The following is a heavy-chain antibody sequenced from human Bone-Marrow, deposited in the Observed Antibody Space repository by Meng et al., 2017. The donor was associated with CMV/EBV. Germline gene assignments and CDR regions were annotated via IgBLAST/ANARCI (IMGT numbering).Heavy chain of an antibody. CDR1: AYTFTSYG. J-gene: IGHJ6*02. V-gene: IGHV1-2*02. Sequence: ASVKVSCKASAYTFTSYGISWVRQAPGQGLEWMGWINPNSGGTNYAQKFQGRVTMTRDTSISTAYMELSRMRSDDTAVYYCARGRAALRGGYHYYYYGMDVWGQGNTVTVSS. CDR3: ARGRAALRGGYHYYYYGMDV. D-gene: IGHD6-6*01. CDR2: INPNSGGT.